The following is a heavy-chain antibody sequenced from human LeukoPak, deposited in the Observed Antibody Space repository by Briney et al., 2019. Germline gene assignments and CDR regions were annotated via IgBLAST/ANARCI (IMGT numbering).Heavy chain of an antibody. D-gene: IGHD3-22*01. Sequence: GASVKVSCKPSGYTFTGYYMHWVRQAPGQGLEWMGRINPNSGGTNYAQKFQGRGTMTRDTSISTAYMELSRLRSDDTAVYYCARSLTYYYDSSGYYPPRYWGQGTLVTVSS. CDR1: GYTFTGYY. J-gene: IGHJ4*02. CDR3: ARSLTYYYDSSGYYPPRY. V-gene: IGHV1-2*06. CDR2: INPNSGGT.